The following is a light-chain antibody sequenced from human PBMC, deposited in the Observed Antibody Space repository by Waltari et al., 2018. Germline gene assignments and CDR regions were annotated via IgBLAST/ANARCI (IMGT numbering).Light chain of an antibody. Sequence: QSVLTQPPSASGTPGQRVTISCSGSSSHIGSNYVYWYQQLPGTAPTLLIYRNNQRPSGVPDRFSGSKSGTSASLAISGLRSEDEADYYCAAWDDSLSGGVFGGGTKLTVL. J-gene: IGLJ2*01. CDR2: RNN. CDR3: AAWDDSLSGGV. V-gene: IGLV1-47*01. CDR1: SSHIGSNY.